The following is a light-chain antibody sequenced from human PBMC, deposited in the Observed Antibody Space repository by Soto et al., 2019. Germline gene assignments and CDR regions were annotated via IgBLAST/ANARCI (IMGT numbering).Light chain of an antibody. Sequence: DVQLTQFPSSLSASVGDRVTITCRASQSISTYLNWYQQKPGKAPKLLIFGASNLQSGVPSRFSGSGSGTEFTLAISSLQPEDSATYYCQQSYNTLRTFGHGTKVDIK. CDR1: QSISTY. J-gene: IGKJ1*01. V-gene: IGKV1-39*01. CDR3: QQSYNTLRT. CDR2: GAS.